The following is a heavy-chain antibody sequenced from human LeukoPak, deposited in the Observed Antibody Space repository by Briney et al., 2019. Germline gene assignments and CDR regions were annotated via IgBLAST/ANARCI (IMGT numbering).Heavy chain of an antibody. CDR1: GFTFSSYS. Sequence: GGSLRLSCAASGFTFSSYSMNWVRQAPGKGLEWVSYISSSSSTIYYADSVKGRFTISRDNAKNSLYLQMNSLRDEDTAVYYCARVTYYYDSSGYYDDYWGQGTLVTVSS. CDR3: ARVTYYYDSSGYYDDY. J-gene: IGHJ4*02. V-gene: IGHV3-48*02. CDR2: ISSSSSTI. D-gene: IGHD3-22*01.